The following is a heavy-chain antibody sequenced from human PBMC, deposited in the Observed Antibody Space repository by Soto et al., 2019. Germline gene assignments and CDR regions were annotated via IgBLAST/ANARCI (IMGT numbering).Heavy chain of an antibody. CDR3: ARVAGSYYSFGMDV. V-gene: IGHV4-34*01. J-gene: IGHJ6*02. CDR1: VGSFSDYY. CDR2: INHSGST. Sequence: QVQLQQWGAGLLKPSETLSLTCAVYVGSFSDYYWRWIRQPPGKGLEWIGEINHSGSTKYSPSLKSRVTISVDTSKNQFSLKVSSVTAADTAVYYCARVAGSYYSFGMDVWGRGNSVTVSS. D-gene: IGHD6-13*01.